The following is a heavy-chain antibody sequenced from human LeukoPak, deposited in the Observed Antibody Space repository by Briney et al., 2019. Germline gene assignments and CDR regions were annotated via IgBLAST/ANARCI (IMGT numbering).Heavy chain of an antibody. V-gene: IGHV4-38-2*01. CDR3: VRHSTQVVGLFDC. D-gene: IGHD3-22*01. Sequence: SETLSLTCAVSGYSISSAYYWGWIRQPPGKGLEWIGSIYYSGTTYYTPSLKSRVTISVDTSKNLFSLKLTSVTAADTAVYYCVRHSTQVVGLFDCWGQGTLVTVSS. CDR1: GYSISSAYY. J-gene: IGHJ4*02. CDR2: IYYSGTT.